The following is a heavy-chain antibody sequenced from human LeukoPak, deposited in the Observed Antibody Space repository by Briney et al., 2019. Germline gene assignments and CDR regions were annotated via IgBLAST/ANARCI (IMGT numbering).Heavy chain of an antibody. CDR3: AKDRVPYCGGDCYSVIDP. Sequence: TGGSLRLSCAASGFTFSNYGMHWVRQAPGKGLEWVAVISYDGSNEYYADSVKGRFTISRDSSKNTLFLQMNSLGAEDTAVYYCAKDRVPYCGGDCYSVIDPWGQGTLVTVSS. V-gene: IGHV3-30*18. J-gene: IGHJ5*02. CDR2: ISYDGSNE. CDR1: GFTFSNYG. D-gene: IGHD2-21*02.